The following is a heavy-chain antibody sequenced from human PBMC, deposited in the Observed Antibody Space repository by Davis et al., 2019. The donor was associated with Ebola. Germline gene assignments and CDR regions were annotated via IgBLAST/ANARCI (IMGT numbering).Heavy chain of an antibody. J-gene: IGHJ4*02. Sequence: SETLSLTCAVYGGSFSAYYWSWIRQPPGKGLEWIGEINHSGSTNYNPSLKSRVTISVDTSKNQFSLKLSSVTAADTAVYYCARWEYSSGWTLDYWGQGTLVTVSS. D-gene: IGHD6-19*01. V-gene: IGHV4-34*01. CDR3: ARWEYSSGWTLDY. CDR2: INHSGST. CDR1: GGSFSAYY.